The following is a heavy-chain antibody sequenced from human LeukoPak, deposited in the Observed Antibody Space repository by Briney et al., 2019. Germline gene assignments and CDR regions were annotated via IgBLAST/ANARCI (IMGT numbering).Heavy chain of an antibody. Sequence: SVKVSRKASGFTFTSSAMQWVRQARGQRLEWIGWIVVGSGNTNYAQKFQERVTITRDMSTSTAYMELSSLRSEDTAVYYCAAGIAAAATMDVWGKGTTVTVSS. CDR2: IVVGSGNT. J-gene: IGHJ6*03. CDR1: GFTFTSSA. D-gene: IGHD6-13*01. CDR3: AAGIAAAATMDV. V-gene: IGHV1-58*02.